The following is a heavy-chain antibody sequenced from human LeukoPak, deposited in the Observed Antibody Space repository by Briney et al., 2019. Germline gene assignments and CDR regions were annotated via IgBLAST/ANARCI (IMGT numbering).Heavy chain of an antibody. V-gene: IGHV3-21*04. CDR2: ISAASNYI. CDR3: ARKVPNDSSGYYYRGQFDP. CDR1: GFTFSSYT. D-gene: IGHD3-22*01. Sequence: GGSLRLSCAASGFTFSSYTMNWARQAPGKGLEWVSSISAASNYIYYADSVKGRFTISRDNAKNSLYLQMNTLRAEDTAVYYCARKVPNDSSGYYYRGQFDPWGQGTLVTVSS. J-gene: IGHJ5*02.